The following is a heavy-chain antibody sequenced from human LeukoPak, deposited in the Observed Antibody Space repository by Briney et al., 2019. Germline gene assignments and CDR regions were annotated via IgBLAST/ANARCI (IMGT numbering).Heavy chain of an antibody. CDR3: ARSGGTWSYNY. Sequence: SETLSLTCTVSGGSISGYYWSWIRQPPGKGLEWLGYVYNSGSTHYNPSLKSRVTISADTSKNQFSLTLTSVTAADTAVYYCARSGGTWSYNYWGQGTLVTVSS. D-gene: IGHD1-26*01. CDR1: GGSISGYY. CDR2: VYNSGST. V-gene: IGHV4-59*01. J-gene: IGHJ4*02.